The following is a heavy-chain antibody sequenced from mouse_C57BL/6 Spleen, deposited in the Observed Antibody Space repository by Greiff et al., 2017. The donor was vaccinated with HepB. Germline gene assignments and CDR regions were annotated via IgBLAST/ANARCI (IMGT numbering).Heavy chain of an antibody. CDR2: IYPGSGST. CDR1: GYTFTSYW. D-gene: IGHD1-1*01. Sequence: VKLQQPGAELVKPGASVKMSCKASGYTFTSYWITWVKQRPGQGLEWIGDIYPGSGSTNYNEKFKSKATQTVDTSSSTAYMQLSSLASEDPAVYYCALYYYGSSCVDYWGQGTTLTVSS. J-gene: IGHJ2*01. CDR3: ALYYYGSSCVDY. V-gene: IGHV1-55*01.